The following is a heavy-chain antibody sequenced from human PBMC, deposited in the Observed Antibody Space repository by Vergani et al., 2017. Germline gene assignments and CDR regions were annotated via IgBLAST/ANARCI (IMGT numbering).Heavy chain of an antibody. D-gene: IGHD6-13*01. V-gene: IGHV4-59*01. CDR3: ARWWYSSSCGWFDP. Sequence: QVQLQESGPGLVKPSETLSLTCTVSGGSISSYYWSWIRQPPGKGLEWIGYIYYSGSTNYNPSLKSRVTISVDTSKNQFSLKLSSVTAADTAVYYCARWWYSSSCGWFDPWGQGTLVTVSS. J-gene: IGHJ5*02. CDR1: GGSISSYY. CDR2: IYYSGST.